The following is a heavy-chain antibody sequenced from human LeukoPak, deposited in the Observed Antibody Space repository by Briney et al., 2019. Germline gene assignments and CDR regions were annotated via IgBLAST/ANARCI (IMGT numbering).Heavy chain of an antibody. V-gene: IGHV4-59*01. D-gene: IGHD3-22*01. Sequence: SETLSLTCTVSGGSISSYYWSWIRQPPGKGLEWMGYIYYSGRTNYNPSLKSRVTISVDTSKNQFSLKLSSVTAADTAVYYCARIMGDSSGYYYYDYWGQGTLVTVSS. CDR2: IYYSGRT. CDR1: GGSISSYY. CDR3: ARIMGDSSGYYYYDY. J-gene: IGHJ4*02.